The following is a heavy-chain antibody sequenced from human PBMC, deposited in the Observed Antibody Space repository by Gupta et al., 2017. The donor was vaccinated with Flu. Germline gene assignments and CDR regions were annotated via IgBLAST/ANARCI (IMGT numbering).Heavy chain of an antibody. V-gene: IGHV4-30-4*01. D-gene: IGHD5-12*01. Sequence: SRPTPGGGVEWIWYTYYSGGTYYNPSLKSRVTISVDTSNNQFSLNLRYVTAADTAVYYCARGFYEGNSAWSYWGQGTLVTVSS. CDR2: TYYSGGT. J-gene: IGHJ4*02. CDR3: ARGFYEGNSAWSY.